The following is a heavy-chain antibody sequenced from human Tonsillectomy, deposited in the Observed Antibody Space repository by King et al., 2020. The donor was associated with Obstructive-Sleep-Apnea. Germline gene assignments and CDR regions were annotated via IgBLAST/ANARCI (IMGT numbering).Heavy chain of an antibody. CDR1: GFTFSDHY. V-gene: IGHV3-72*01. Sequence: VQLVESGGGLVQPGGSLRLSCAASGFTFSDHYMDWVRQAPGKGLEWVGRTRNKANSYTTEYAASVQGRFTISRDDSKNSLYLQMNSLKTEDTAVYYCARELPYCSGGSCYSAGYYYYGMDVWGQGTPVTVSS. D-gene: IGHD2-15*01. CDR2: TRNKANSYTT. J-gene: IGHJ6*02. CDR3: ARELPYCSGGSCYSAGYYYYGMDV.